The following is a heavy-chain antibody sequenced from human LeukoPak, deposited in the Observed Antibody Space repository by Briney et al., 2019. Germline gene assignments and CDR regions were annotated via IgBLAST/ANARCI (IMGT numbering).Heavy chain of an antibody. V-gene: IGHV3-23*01. CDR2: ISGGSGST. J-gene: IGHJ4*02. CDR3: ARSYCSSTSCSPFDY. D-gene: IGHD2-2*01. CDR1: GFTFSSYA. Sequence: GGSLRLSCAASGFTFSSYAMSWVRQAPGKGLEWVSAISGGSGSTYYADSVKGRFTISRDNSKNTLYLQMNSLRAEDTAVYYCARSYCSSTSCSPFDYWGQGTLVTVSS.